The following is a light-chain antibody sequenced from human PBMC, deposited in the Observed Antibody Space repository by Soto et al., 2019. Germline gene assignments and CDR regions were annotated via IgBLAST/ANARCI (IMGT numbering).Light chain of an antibody. CDR2: GAS. V-gene: IGKV3-20*01. Sequence: DIVLTQSPGTLSLSPGGRATLSCRASQSVSTNLPWCQQKPGQAPRLLIYGASTRATGIPARFSGSGSGTDFTLTISRLEPEDFAVYYCQHYGFSPRWTFGQGTKVDIK. J-gene: IGKJ1*01. CDR1: QSVSTN. CDR3: QHYGFSPRWT.